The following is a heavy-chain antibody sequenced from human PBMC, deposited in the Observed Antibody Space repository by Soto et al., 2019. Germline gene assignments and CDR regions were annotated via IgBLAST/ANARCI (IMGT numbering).Heavy chain of an antibody. CDR1: GGTFSSYT. D-gene: IGHD3-10*01. Sequence: QVQLVQSGAEVKKPGSSVKVSCKASGGTFSSYTISWVRQAPGQGLEWMGRIIPILGIANYAQKFQGRVTITADKSTSTAYKEVSSLSSEATAVYSCARDGRGSWQDAWGQGTLVTASS. J-gene: IGHJ5*02. CDR2: IIPILGIA. CDR3: ARDGRGSWQDA. V-gene: IGHV1-69*08.